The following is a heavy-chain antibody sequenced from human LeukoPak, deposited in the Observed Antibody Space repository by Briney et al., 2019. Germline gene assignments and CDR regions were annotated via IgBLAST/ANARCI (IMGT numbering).Heavy chain of an antibody. D-gene: IGHD6-13*01. CDR3: ARDGGAAAGY. CDR2: MYRGGST. V-gene: IGHV3-66*01. J-gene: IGHJ4*02. CDR1: GFTVSNNY. Sequence: RPGGSLRLSCEASGFTVSNNYMSWVRQAPGKGLEWVSVMYRGGSTYYADSVQGRFTMSRDNSKNTLYLQMNSLRAEDTAVYYCARDGGAAAGYWGQGTLVTVSS.